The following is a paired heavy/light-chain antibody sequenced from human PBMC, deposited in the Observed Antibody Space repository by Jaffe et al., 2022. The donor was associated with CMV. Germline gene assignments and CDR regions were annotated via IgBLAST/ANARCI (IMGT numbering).Light chain of an antibody. CDR1: SSNIGSNT. Sequence: QSVLTQPPSASGTPGQRVTISCSGSSSNIGSNTVNWYQQLPGTAPKLLIYSNNQRPSGVPDRFSGSKSGTSASLAISGLQSEDEADYYCAAWDDSLNGDNYVFGTGTKVTVL. CDR2: SNN. V-gene: IGLV1-44*01. J-gene: IGLJ1*01. CDR3: AAWDDSLNGDNYV.
Heavy chain of an antibody. V-gene: IGHV1-69*01. CDR2: IIPIFGTA. D-gene: IGHD2-2*01. Sequence: QVQLVQSGAEVKKPGSSVKVSCKASGGTFSSYAISWVRQAPGQGLEWMGGIIPIFGTANYAQKFQGRVTITADESTSTAYMELSSLRSEDTAVYYCARGGRYCSSTSCYQSAFSDYYYGMDVWGQGTTVTVSS. CDR3: ARGGRYCSSTSCYQSAFSDYYYGMDV. J-gene: IGHJ6*02. CDR1: GGTFSSYA.